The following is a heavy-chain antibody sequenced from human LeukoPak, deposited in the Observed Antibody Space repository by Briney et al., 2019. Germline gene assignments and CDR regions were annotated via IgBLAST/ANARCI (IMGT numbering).Heavy chain of an antibody. J-gene: IGHJ6*03. CDR1: GGTFSSYA. CDR3: ASSCGGDCSVYYYYYYYMDV. CDR2: IIPIFGTA. Sequence: GASVKVSCKASGGTFSSYAISWVRQAPGQGLEWMGGIIPIFGTANYAQKFQGRVTITADKSTSTAYMELSSLRFEDTAVYYCASSCGGDCSVYYYYYYYMDVWGKGTTVTVSS. D-gene: IGHD2-21*02. V-gene: IGHV1-69*06.